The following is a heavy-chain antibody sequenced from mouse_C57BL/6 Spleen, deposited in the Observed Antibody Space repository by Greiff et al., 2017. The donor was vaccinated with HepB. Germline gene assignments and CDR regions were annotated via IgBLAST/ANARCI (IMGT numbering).Heavy chain of an antibody. CDR3: AIRSLYYYAMDY. J-gene: IGHJ4*01. CDR1: GYTFTSYW. CDR2: IHPSDSDT. Sequence: QVHVKQPGAELVKPGASVKVSCKASGYTFTSYWMHWVKQRPGQGLEWIGRIHPSDSDTNYNQKFKGKATLTVDKSSSTAYMQLSSLTSEDSAVYYCAIRSLYYYAMDYWGQGTSVTVSS. V-gene: IGHV1-74*01.